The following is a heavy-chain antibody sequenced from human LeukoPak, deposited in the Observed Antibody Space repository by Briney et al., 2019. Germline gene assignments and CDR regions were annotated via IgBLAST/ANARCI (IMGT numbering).Heavy chain of an antibody. J-gene: IGHJ6*02. CDR1: GFTFSSYA. CDR2: ISYDGSNK. Sequence: GGSLRLSCAASGFTFSSYAMHWVRQAPGKGLEWVAVISYDGSNKYYADSVKGRFTISRDNSKNTLYLQMNSLRAEDTAVYCCARGASYYYGSDYYGMDVWGQGTTVTVSS. V-gene: IGHV3-30-3*01. CDR3: ARGASYYYGSDYYGMDV. D-gene: IGHD3-10*01.